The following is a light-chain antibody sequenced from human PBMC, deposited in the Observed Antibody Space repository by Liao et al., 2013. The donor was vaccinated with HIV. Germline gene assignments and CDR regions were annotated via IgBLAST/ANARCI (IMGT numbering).Light chain of an antibody. V-gene: IGLV3-21*04. CDR1: NLGSKT. Sequence: SYELTQPPSVSVAPGKTARITCGGDNLGSKTVHWYQQKTGQTPVLVIYYDYDRPSGIPERFSGSNSGNTATLTIIRVEAGDEADYYCQVWDSSSDHPGVFGGGTKVTV. CDR3: QVWDSSSDHPGV. J-gene: IGLJ3*02. CDR2: YDY.